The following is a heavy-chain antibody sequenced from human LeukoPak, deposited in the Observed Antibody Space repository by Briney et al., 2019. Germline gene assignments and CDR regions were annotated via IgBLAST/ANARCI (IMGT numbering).Heavy chain of an antibody. CDR2: INPNSGGT. CDR1: GYTFTGYY. J-gene: IGHJ6*03. V-gene: IGHV1-2*02. Sequence: ASVKVSCKASGYTFTGYYMHWVRQAPGQGLEWMGWINPNSGGTNYAQKFQGRVTMTRDTSISTAYMELSRLRSDDTAVYYCARHVDYFYYMDVWGKGSTVTISS. CDR3: ARHVDYFYYMDV.